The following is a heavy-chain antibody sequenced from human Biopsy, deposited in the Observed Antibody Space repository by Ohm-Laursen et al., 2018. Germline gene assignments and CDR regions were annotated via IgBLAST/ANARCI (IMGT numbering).Heavy chain of an antibody. CDR2: IAYDGSNK. J-gene: IGHJ3*02. V-gene: IGHV3-30*18. CDR3: AKDGGQWLGGAFDI. Sequence: SLRPSCAASGFGMYAMHWVRQPPGKGLEWLAVIAYDGSNKYYAESVKGRFTISRDRSRDTVHLQMNSLRYEDTALYYCAKDGGQWLGGAFDIWGQGTTVTVSS. CDR1: GFGMYA. D-gene: IGHD6-19*01.